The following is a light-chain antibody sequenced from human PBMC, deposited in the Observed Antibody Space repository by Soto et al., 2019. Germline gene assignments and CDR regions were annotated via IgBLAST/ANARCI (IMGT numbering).Light chain of an antibody. J-gene: IGKJ5*01. Sequence: DIQMTQSPSSLCASVGDRVTITCRSSQGISTYLNWYQQKPGRAPKLLIYGASTLQVGVPSRFSGSGSGTDFTLTIRGLQPEDFTTYYCQQFNSFPVTFGQGARLEIK. CDR2: GAS. CDR3: QQFNSFPVT. CDR1: QGISTY. V-gene: IGKV1-39*01.